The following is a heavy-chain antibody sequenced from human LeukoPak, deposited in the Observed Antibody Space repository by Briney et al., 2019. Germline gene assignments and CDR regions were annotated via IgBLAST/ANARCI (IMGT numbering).Heavy chain of an antibody. J-gene: IGHJ4*02. CDR3: ARGGPEWNYVAFDY. D-gene: IGHD1-7*01. CDR1: GYTFTSYD. V-gene: IGHV1-8*01. Sequence: ASVKVSCKASGYTFTSYDINWVRQATGQGLEWMGWMNPNSGNTGYAQKLQGRVTMTTDTSTSTAYMELRSLRSDDTAVYYCARGGPEWNYVAFDYWGQGTLVTVSS. CDR2: MNPNSGNT.